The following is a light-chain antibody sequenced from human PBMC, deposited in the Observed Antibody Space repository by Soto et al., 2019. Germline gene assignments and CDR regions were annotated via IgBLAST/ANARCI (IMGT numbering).Light chain of an antibody. V-gene: IGKV3-15*01. CDR2: GAS. Sequence: EIVMTQSPATLSVSPGERATLSCRASQSVSSNLAWYQQKPGQAPRLLIYGASTRATGIPARFSGSGSGTDFTLTISRLEPEDFALYYCQQYGYSPITFGQGTRLEIK. CDR1: QSVSSN. CDR3: QQYGYSPIT. J-gene: IGKJ5*01.